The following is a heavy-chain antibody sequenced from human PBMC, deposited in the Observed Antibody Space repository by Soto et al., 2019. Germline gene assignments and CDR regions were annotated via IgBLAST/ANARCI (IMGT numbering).Heavy chain of an antibody. Sequence: SETLSLTCAVYGGSFSGYYWSWIRQPPGKGLEWIGEINHSGSTNYNPSLKSRVTISVDTSKNQFSLKLSSVTAADTAVYYCARVPYCSSTSCYARSDAFDIWGQGTMVTVSS. CDR2: INHSGST. CDR1: GGSFSGYY. D-gene: IGHD2-2*01. J-gene: IGHJ3*02. V-gene: IGHV4-34*01. CDR3: ARVPYCSSTSCYARSDAFDI.